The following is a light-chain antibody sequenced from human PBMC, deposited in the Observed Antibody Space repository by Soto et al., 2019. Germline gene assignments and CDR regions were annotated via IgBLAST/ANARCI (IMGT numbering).Light chain of an antibody. CDR1: TSDIGTYNL. Sequence: QSALTQPASMSGSPGQSITISCNGTTSDIGTYNLVSWYQQYPGKAPKVLIYEVTKRPSGVPNRFSGSKSGSTASLTISGLQAEDEADYYCCSYAGKTTFVVFGGGTKLTVL. V-gene: IGLV2-23*02. CDR2: EVT. J-gene: IGLJ2*01. CDR3: CSYAGKTTFVV.